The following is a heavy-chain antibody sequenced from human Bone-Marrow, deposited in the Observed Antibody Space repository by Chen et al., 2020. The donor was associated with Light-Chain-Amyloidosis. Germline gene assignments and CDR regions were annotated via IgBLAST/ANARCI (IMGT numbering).Heavy chain of an antibody. CDR3: AKSLLTASNGWYFYYGMDV. Sequence: QVQLVESGGGVVQPGRSLGPSCAASGFTFSTYAIHWVRQAPGKGLEWVALIWYDGGNKYYADSVKGRFTISRDNSKNTVYLQMNSLRAEDTAVYYCAKSLLTASNGWYFYYGMDVWGQGTTVTVSS. V-gene: IGHV3-33*06. D-gene: IGHD3-9*01. J-gene: IGHJ6*02. CDR1: GFTFSTYA. CDR2: IWYDGGNK.